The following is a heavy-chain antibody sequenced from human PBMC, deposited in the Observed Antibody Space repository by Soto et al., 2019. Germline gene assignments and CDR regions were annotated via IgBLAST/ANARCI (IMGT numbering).Heavy chain of an antibody. V-gene: IGHV1-18*04. Sequence: GASVKVSCKASGYTFTSYGISWVRQAPGQGLEWMGWISAYNGNTNYAQKLQGRVTMTTDTSTSTAYMELRSLRSDDTAVYYCARSPYYYDSSGYFDYWGQGTLVTAPQ. CDR2: ISAYNGNT. CDR1: GYTFTSYG. CDR3: ARSPYYYDSSGYFDY. J-gene: IGHJ4*02. D-gene: IGHD3-22*01.